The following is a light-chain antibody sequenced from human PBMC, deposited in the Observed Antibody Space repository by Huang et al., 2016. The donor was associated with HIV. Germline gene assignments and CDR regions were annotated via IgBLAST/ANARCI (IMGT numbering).Light chain of an antibody. CDR3: QQYGSLVWT. CDR1: QYVSTTY. Sequence: VLTQSPGTLSLSPGERATLSCRASQYVSTTYLAWYQQKPGQAPRLLMYRTSTRLTGIPDRFRGSGSGTDFTLTISALEPEDFAVYYCQQYGSLVWTFGQGTRVEAK. J-gene: IGKJ1*01. CDR2: RTS. V-gene: IGKV3-20*01.